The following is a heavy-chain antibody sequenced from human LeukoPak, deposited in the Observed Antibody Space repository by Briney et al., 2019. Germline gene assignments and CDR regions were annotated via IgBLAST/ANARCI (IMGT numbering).Heavy chain of an antibody. D-gene: IGHD1-7*01. CDR2: ISNTGGGT. CDR1: GFPFSGYA. V-gene: IGHV3-23*01. CDR3: ARFRLELLSLPGLFDY. Sequence: GGSLRLSCAASGFPFSGYAMSWVRQAPGKGLEWVSAISNTGGGTYYADSVKGRFTISRDNAKNSLYLQMNSLRAEDTAVYYCARFRLELLSLPGLFDYWGQGTLVTVSS. J-gene: IGHJ4*02.